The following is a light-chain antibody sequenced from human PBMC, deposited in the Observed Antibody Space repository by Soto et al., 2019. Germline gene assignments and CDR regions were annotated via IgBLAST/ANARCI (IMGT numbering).Light chain of an antibody. CDR2: DAS. V-gene: IGKV3-20*01. CDR1: QSLNSSY. J-gene: IGKJ5*01. Sequence: ELVLTQSPATLSLSPGARATLSCRASQSLNSSYLAWYQQKPGQAPRLLIYDASSRATGIPDRFSGSGSGTAFTPTISRLEPEDSAVYYCQQYGSSPPITFGQGTRVEIK. CDR3: QQYGSSPPIT.